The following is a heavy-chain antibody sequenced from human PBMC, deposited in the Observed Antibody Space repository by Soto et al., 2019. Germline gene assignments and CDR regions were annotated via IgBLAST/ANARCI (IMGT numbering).Heavy chain of an antibody. Sequence: QLQLRESGPGLVKPSETLSLTCSISGASAAGGEYYWGWIRQPPGKGLEWIGVVSSSGTTLYNPSLKSRATVSFDTSRDQVSLKVNSVTAADTAVYYCAKHGYNGSKSYPPSIHWGQGILATVSS. CDR3: AKHGYNGSKSYPPSIH. D-gene: IGHD2-8*01. V-gene: IGHV4-39*01. J-gene: IGHJ4*02. CDR2: VSSSGTT. CDR1: GASAAGGEYY.